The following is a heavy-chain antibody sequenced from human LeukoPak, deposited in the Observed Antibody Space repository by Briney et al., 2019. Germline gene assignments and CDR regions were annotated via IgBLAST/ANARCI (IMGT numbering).Heavy chain of an antibody. Sequence: PGGSLRLSCAASGFTFSSYAMSWVRQAPGKGLEWVSAISGSGGSTYYADSVKGRFTISRDNSKNTLYLQMNSLRAEDTAVYYCARGVTIFGVDTNGSYYMDVWGKGTTVTVSS. D-gene: IGHD3-3*01. CDR3: ARGVTIFGVDTNGSYYMDV. CDR1: GFTFSSYA. CDR2: ISGSGGST. V-gene: IGHV3-23*01. J-gene: IGHJ6*03.